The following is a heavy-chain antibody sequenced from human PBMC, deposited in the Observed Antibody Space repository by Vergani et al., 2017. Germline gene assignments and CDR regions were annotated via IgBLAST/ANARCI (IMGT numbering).Heavy chain of an antibody. Sequence: QVQLVQSGAEVKKPGASVKVSCKASGYTFTSYDINWVRQATGQGLEWMGWMNPNSVNTGYAQKFQGRVTMTRNTSISKAYMELSSLRSEDTAVYYCARGSTTSIAAAGKGFDPWGQGTLVTVSA. V-gene: IGHV1-8*01. CDR1: GYTFTSYD. CDR2: MNPNSVNT. D-gene: IGHD6-13*01. J-gene: IGHJ5*02. CDR3: ARGSTTSIAAAGKGFDP.